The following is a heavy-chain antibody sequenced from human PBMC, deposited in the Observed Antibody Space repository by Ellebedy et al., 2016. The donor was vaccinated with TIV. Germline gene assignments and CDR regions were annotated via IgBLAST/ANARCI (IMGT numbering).Heavy chain of an antibody. D-gene: IGHD3-22*01. CDR1: GFTFSGYG. Sequence: PGGSLRLSCAASGFTFSGYGMHWVRQAPGKGLEWVAVISYDGNSKYCIDSVKGRFTISRDNSKNTLYPQMNSLRAEDTAVYYCATHYYHTSGYSPKVDYWGQGILVTVSS. J-gene: IGHJ4*02. V-gene: IGHV3-30*03. CDR2: ISYDGNSK. CDR3: ATHYYHTSGYSPKVDY.